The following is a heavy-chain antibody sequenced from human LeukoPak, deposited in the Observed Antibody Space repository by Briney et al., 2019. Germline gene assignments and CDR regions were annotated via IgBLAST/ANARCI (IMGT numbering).Heavy chain of an antibody. Sequence: GGSLRLSCAASGFTFSSYWMHWVRQAPGEGLVWVSRINSDGSSTSYADSVKGRFTISRDNAKNTLYLQMNSLRAEDTAVYYCAPLYCSGGSCYPRSLYYYYYMDVWGKGTTVTVSS. CDR2: INSDGSST. CDR3: APLYCSGGSCYPRSLYYYYYMDV. J-gene: IGHJ6*03. V-gene: IGHV3-74*01. D-gene: IGHD2-15*01. CDR1: GFTFSSYW.